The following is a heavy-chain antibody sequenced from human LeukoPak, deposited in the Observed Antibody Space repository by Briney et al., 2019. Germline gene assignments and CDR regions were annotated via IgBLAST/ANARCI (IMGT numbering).Heavy chain of an antibody. CDR1: GFTFSSYW. D-gene: IGHD6-19*01. V-gene: IGHV3-7*04. J-gene: IGHJ3*02. Sequence: PGGSLRLSCAASGFTFSSYWMSWVRQAPGKGLEWVANIKHDGSEKYYVDSVKGRFTISRDNAKNSLYLQMNSLRAEDTAVYYCARPRVRLAYAFDIWGQGTMVTVSS. CDR2: IKHDGSEK. CDR3: ARPRVRLAYAFDI.